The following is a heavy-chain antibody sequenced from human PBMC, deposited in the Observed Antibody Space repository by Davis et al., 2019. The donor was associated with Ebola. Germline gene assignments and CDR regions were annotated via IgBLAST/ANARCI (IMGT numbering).Heavy chain of an antibody. V-gene: IGHV3-21*01. J-gene: IGHJ2*01. CDR2: VGGSGDYI. CDR3: VRDPALVVTGGGWFFGL. Sequence: GESLKISCAASGFTFSDYNMNWVRQAPGKGLEWVSSVGGSGDYIYYADSVKGRFTISRDNAKNSLYLQIHSLRADYTAVYYCVRDPALVVTGGGWFFGLWGRGTLVTVSS. CDR1: GFTFSDYN. D-gene: IGHD2-21*02.